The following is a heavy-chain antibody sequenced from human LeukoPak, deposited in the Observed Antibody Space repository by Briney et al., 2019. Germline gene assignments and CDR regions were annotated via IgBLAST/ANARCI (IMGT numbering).Heavy chain of an antibody. J-gene: IGHJ4*02. CDR1: GFTFSRHG. CDR2: ISPSGDIK. Sequence: GGSLRLSCVASGFTFSRHGMNWVRQAPGKGLEWVSGISPSGDIKYYVDSVKGRFTVSRDNSKNTLYLQINSLRDEDTAVYYCATFWDIVVVPAATIFDYWGQGTLVTVSS. D-gene: IGHD2-2*01. V-gene: IGHV3-23*01. CDR3: ATFWDIVVVPAATIFDY.